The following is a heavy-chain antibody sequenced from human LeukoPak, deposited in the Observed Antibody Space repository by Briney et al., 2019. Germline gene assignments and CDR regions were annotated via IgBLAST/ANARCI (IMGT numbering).Heavy chain of an antibody. CDR1: GFTFSSYA. J-gene: IGHJ4*02. Sequence: GGSLRLSCAASGFTFSSYAVSWVRQAPGKGLEWVSAISGSGGSRYYADSVKGRFTISRDNSKNTLYLQMNSLRAEDTAVYYCAKDQQVTTIFTIDYWGQGTLVTVSS. D-gene: IGHD4-17*01. CDR3: AKDQQVTTIFTIDY. V-gene: IGHV3-23*01. CDR2: ISGSGGSR.